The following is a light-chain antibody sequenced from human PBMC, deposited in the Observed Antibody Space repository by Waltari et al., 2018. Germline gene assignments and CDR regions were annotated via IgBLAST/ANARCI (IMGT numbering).Light chain of an antibody. CDR1: QFINRY. V-gene: IGKV1-39*01. CDR3: QQSFSSPLT. J-gene: IGKJ4*01. CDR2: AAS. Sequence: DIHMTQSPSSLSASVGDRVTITCRASQFINRYLNWYQQKPGRAPKLAIYAASTLQVGVPSRFHGSGFGTEFTLTINNLQPDDFATYYCQQSFSSPLTFGGGANIEVK.